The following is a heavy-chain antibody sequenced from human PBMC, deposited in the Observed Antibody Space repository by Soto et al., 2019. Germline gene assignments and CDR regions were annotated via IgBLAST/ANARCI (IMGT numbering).Heavy chain of an antibody. D-gene: IGHD3-22*01. CDR2: IIPIFGTA. Sequence: ASVNVSCKASGGTFSSYAISWVRQAPGQGLEWMGGIIPIFGTANYAQKFQGRVTITADESTGTAYMELSSLRSEDTAVYYCARAATSTTYYYDSSGYYSPYYFDYWGQGTLVTVSS. V-gene: IGHV1-69*13. CDR3: ARAATSTTYYYDSSGYYSPYYFDY. J-gene: IGHJ4*02. CDR1: GGTFSSYA.